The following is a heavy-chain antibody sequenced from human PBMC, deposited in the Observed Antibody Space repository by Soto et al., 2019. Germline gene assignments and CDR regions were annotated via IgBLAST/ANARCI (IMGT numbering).Heavy chain of an antibody. CDR2: IYHSGST. J-gene: IGHJ6*02. CDR1: GGSISSSNW. CDR3: ARGSGRQVYNYYGMDV. V-gene: IGHV4-4*02. Sequence: QVQLQESGPGLVKPSGTLSLTCAVSGGSISSSNWWSWVRQSPGKGLEWIGEIYHSGSTNYNPSLKRRVTISXDKXKXLFSLKLSSVTAADTAVYYCARGSGRQVYNYYGMDVWGQGTTVTVSS. D-gene: IGHD3-10*01.